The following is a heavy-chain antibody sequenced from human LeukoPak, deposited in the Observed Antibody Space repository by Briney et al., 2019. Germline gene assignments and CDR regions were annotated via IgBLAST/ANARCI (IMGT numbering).Heavy chain of an antibody. Sequence: GGSLRLSCAASGFTFSSYEMNWVRQAPGKGLVWVSYITSSGGAKKYADSVKGRFTISRDNAKNPLYLQLNSLRADDTAVYYCARAGLYNWNLFDYWGQGTLVTVSS. D-gene: IGHD1-20*01. CDR2: ITSSGGAK. V-gene: IGHV3-48*03. CDR3: ARAGLYNWNLFDY. CDR1: GFTFSSYE. J-gene: IGHJ4*02.